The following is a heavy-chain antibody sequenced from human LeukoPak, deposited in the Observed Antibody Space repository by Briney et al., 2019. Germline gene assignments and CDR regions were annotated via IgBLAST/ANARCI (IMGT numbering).Heavy chain of an antibody. J-gene: IGHJ4*02. V-gene: IGHV4-4*07. Sequence: SVTLSLTCTVSGGSIRSYYWNWMRQPAGKGLEWIGRIYTTGSTYYNPSLKSRVTMSVDASKNQFSLKLRSLTAADTVVYYCARGRDGFMHDFDSWGQGTLVTVSS. CDR3: ARGRDGFMHDFDS. CDR1: GGSIRSYY. CDR2: IYTTGST. D-gene: IGHD2-8*01.